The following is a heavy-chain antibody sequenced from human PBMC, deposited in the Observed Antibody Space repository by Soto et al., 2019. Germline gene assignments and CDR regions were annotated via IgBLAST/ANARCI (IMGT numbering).Heavy chain of an antibody. Sequence: EVQLLESGGDLVQPGGSLRLSCAASGFTFSRFSMHWIRQTPGSGLEWVSTISGGSVNIDYADSVKGRFTISRDNSRNTLYLQMTRLRVEDTAIDFCAKDEFGGAATYWGQGTLVSVSP. CDR3: AKDEFGGAATY. D-gene: IGHD1-26*01. CDR1: GFTFSRFS. J-gene: IGHJ4*02. CDR2: ISGGSVNI. V-gene: IGHV3-23*01.